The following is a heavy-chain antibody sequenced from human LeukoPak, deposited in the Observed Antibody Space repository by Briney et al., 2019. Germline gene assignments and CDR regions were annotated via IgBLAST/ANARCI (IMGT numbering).Heavy chain of an antibody. CDR1: GGSFSGYY. J-gene: IGHJ4*02. D-gene: IGHD2-15*01. V-gene: IGHV4-34*01. CDR2: INHSGST. CDR3: ASWSCSGGSCYLGFWF. Sequence: SETLSLTCAVHGGSFSGYYWSWIRQPPGKGLEWIGEINHSGSTNYNPSLKSRVSISVDTSKNQFSLKLSSVTAADTAVYYCASWSCSGGSCYLGFWFWGQGTLVTVSS.